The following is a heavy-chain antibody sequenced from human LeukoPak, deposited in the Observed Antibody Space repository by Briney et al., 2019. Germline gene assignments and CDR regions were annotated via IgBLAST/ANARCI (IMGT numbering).Heavy chain of an antibody. J-gene: IGHJ4*02. CDR3: ARGNPGPDY. D-gene: IGHD1-14*01. Sequence: PGGSLRLSCAASGFTFSSYWMHWVRQAPGKGLVWVSRINSDGSSTSYADSVKGRFTISRDNAENSLYLQMNSLRADDTAVYYCARGNPGPDYWGQGTLVTVSS. CDR1: GFTFSSYW. CDR2: INSDGSST. V-gene: IGHV3-74*01.